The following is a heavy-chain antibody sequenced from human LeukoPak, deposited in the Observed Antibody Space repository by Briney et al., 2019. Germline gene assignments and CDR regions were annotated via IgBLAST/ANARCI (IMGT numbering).Heavy chain of an antibody. CDR3: ARTEGIYYYDSSGYLY. V-gene: IGHV3-21*01. Sequence: GGSLRLSCAASGFTFSSYSMNWVRHAPGKGLEWVSSISSSSSYIYYADSVKGRFTISRDNAKNSLYLQMNSLRAEDTAVYYCARTEGIYYYDSSGYLYWGQGTLVTVSS. D-gene: IGHD3-22*01. CDR2: ISSSSSYI. J-gene: IGHJ4*02. CDR1: GFTFSSYS.